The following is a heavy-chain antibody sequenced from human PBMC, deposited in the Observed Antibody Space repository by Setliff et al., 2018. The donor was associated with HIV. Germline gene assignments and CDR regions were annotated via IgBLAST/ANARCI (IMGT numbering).Heavy chain of an antibody. Sequence: PSETLSLTCTVSGGSITSGNYFWSWIRQPAGKGLEWIGHMYTDGSTNYNPSFKSRVTISVDTSKNQFSLKLSSVTAADTAVYYCATGPRVRGYYYYGMNVWGQGTTVTVSS. J-gene: IGHJ6*02. CDR3: ATGPRVRGYYYYGMNV. CDR2: MYTDGST. CDR1: GGSITSGNYF. D-gene: IGHD3-22*01. V-gene: IGHV4-61*09.